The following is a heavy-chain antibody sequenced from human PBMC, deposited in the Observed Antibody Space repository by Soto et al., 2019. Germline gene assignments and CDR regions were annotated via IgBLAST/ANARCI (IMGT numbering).Heavy chain of an antibody. CDR2: IKQDGSEK. CDR1: GFTFSSYW. CDR3: ARDASVVVVAA. Sequence: EVQLVESGGGLVQPGGSMRLSCAASGFTFSSYWMSWVRQAPGKGLEWVANIKQDGSEKYYVDSVKGRFTISRDNAKNSLYLQMNSLRAEDTAVYYCARDASVVVVAAWGQGTLVTVSS. J-gene: IGHJ5*02. V-gene: IGHV3-7*03. D-gene: IGHD2-15*01.